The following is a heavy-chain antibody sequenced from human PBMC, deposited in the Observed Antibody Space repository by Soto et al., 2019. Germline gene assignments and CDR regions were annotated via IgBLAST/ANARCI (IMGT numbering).Heavy chain of an antibody. Sequence: GGSLRLSCAASGFTFSSYAMSWVRQAPGKGLEWVSAISGSGGSTYYADSVKGRFNISRDNSKNTLYLQMNSLRAEDTAVYYCAKAPTHYYGGDLHFDYWGQGTLVTVSS. V-gene: IGHV3-23*01. J-gene: IGHJ4*02. CDR2: ISGSGGST. CDR3: AKAPTHYYGGDLHFDY. CDR1: GFTFSSYA. D-gene: IGHD2-21*02.